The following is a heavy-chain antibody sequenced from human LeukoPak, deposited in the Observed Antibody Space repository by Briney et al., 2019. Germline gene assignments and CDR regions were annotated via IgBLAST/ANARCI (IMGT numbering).Heavy chain of an antibody. J-gene: IGHJ4*02. V-gene: IGHV3-30*04. CDR2: IASDGKDQ. CDR1: GFTFNRYA. Sequence: PGRSLRLSCAASGFTFNRYAIHWVRQAPGKGLEWVTAIASDGKDQHYADSVKGRFTISRDNSKNTVFLQMNSLRIEDTAVYYCAKDQVPGYYLRWGQGTLVTVSS. D-gene: IGHD3-9*01. CDR3: AKDQVPGYYLR.